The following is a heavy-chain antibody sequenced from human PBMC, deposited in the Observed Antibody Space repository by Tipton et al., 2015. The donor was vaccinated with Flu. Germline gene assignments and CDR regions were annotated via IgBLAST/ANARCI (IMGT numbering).Heavy chain of an antibody. CDR3: ARKGCSSTSCYFLDY. V-gene: IGHV4-59*01. CDR2: IYYSGST. Sequence: TLSLTCTVSGGSISSYYWSWIRQPPGKGLEWIGYIYYSGSTNYNPSLKSRVTISVDTSKNQFSLKLSSVTAADTAVYYCARKGCSSTSCYFLDYWGQGTLVTVSS. CDR1: GGSISSYY. J-gene: IGHJ4*02. D-gene: IGHD2-2*01.